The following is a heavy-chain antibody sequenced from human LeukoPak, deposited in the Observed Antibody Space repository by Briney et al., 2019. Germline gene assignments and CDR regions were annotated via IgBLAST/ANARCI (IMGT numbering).Heavy chain of an antibody. J-gene: IGHJ6*02. Sequence: PSETLSLTCAVYGGFFSDFYWSWIRQTPGKGLEWIGEINHSGSTNYNPSLKSRVIISVDTSKSQFSLKLSSVTAADTALYYCARGGTTGPHMYGLDVWGPGTTVSVSS. V-gene: IGHV4-34*01. D-gene: IGHD1-1*01. CDR3: ARGGTTGPHMYGLDV. CDR2: INHSGST. CDR1: GGFFSDFY.